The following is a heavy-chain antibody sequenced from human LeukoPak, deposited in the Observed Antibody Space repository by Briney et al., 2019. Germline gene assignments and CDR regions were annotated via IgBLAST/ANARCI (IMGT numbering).Heavy chain of an antibody. V-gene: IGHV4-4*07. J-gene: IGHJ4*02. CDR3: ALVFSYGDHNDY. Sequence: SETLSPACTDSGGSISRYNWGWIRQPAEKGLEWIGRIYSSGSTNYNPSLKSRVTMSVDTSKNQFSLKVSSVTAADTAVYYCALVFSYGDHNDYWGQGTLVTVSS. D-gene: IGHD4-17*01. CDR2: IYSSGST. CDR1: GGSISRYN.